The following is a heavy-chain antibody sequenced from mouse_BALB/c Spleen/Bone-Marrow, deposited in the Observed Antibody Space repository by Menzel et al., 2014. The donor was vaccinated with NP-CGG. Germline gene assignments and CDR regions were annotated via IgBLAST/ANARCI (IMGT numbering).Heavy chain of an antibody. D-gene: IGHD1-1*01. CDR2: INPSTGYT. Sequence: GQVVESGAELGKPGASVKMSCKASGYTFTSYTMHWVKQRPGQGLEWIGYINPSTGYTEYNQKFKDKATLTADKSSSTAYMQLSSLTSEDSAVYYCARSTTVVAYFFDYWGQGPPRT. CDR3: ARSTTVVAYFFDY. V-gene: IGHV1-4*01. CDR1: GYTFTSYT. J-gene: IGHJ2*01.